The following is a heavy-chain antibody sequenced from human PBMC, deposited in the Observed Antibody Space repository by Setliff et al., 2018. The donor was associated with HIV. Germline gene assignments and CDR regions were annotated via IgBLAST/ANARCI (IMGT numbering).Heavy chain of an antibody. CDR3: ARDHQTMLWLDY. D-gene: IGHD2-21*01. CDR2: VTPILHTT. J-gene: IGHJ4*02. V-gene: IGHV1-69*10. CDR1: GDTFGTYV. Sequence: SVKVSCKSSGDTFGTYVFTWVRQAPGQGLEWMGGVTPILHTTDYAQKFQGRVTITADISTRTVYMELSSLTSEDTAIYYCARDHQTMLWLDYWGQGTLVTVSS.